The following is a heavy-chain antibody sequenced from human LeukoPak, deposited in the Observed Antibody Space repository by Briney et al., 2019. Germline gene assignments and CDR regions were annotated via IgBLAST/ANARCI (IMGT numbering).Heavy chain of an antibody. CDR3: ARLVGGTTGATDY. CDR2: ISGSGGST. Sequence: GGSLRLSCAASGFTFSSYAMSWVRQAPGKGLEWVSAISGSGGSTYYADSVKGRFTISRDNSKDTVFLQMNSLTVDDTAVYYCARLVGGTTGATDYWGQGSLVSVS. J-gene: IGHJ4*02. D-gene: IGHD1-26*01. CDR1: GFTFSSYA. V-gene: IGHV3-23*01.